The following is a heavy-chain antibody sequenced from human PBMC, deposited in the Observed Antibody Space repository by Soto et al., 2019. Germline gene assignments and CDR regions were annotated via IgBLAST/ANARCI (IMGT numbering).Heavy chain of an antibody. Sequence: GGSLRLSCTASGFTFSGSAMHWVRQASGKGLEWVGRIRSKANSYATAYAASVKGRFTISRDDSKNTAYLQMNSLKTEDTAVYYCTSHLTMVRGGAPLYWGQGTLVTVSS. V-gene: IGHV3-73*01. CDR1: GFTFSGSA. CDR2: IRSKANSYAT. J-gene: IGHJ4*02. D-gene: IGHD3-10*01. CDR3: TSHLTMVRGGAPLY.